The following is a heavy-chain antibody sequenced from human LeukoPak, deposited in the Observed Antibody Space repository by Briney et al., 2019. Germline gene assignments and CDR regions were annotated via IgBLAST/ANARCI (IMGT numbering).Heavy chain of an antibody. D-gene: IGHD5-24*01. CDR2: IYSGGST. V-gene: IGHV3-53*01. J-gene: IGHJ2*01. Sequence: GGSLRLSCAVSGFSARSNYMSWVRQAPGKGLQWVSVIYSGGSTYYADSVKGRFTISRDSSKNTLYLQMNSLRAEDTAVYYCARDGGGVATIFWYFDLWGRGTLVTVSS. CDR3: ARDGGGVATIFWYFDL. CDR1: GFSARSNY.